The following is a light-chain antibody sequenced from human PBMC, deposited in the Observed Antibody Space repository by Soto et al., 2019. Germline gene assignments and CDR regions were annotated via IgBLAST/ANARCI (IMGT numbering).Light chain of an antibody. J-gene: IGKJ2*01. CDR1: QSVCSTY. V-gene: IGKV3-20*01. Sequence: IALTQSPGTLSLSPGETATLSCRASQSVCSTYLAWYQQKPGQTPRLLIYRASSRATGIPDRFSGSGSGTDFTLTISRLGPEDFAVYYCQQYGGSPPFTFGQGTKLEIK. CDR3: QQYGGSPPFT. CDR2: RAS.